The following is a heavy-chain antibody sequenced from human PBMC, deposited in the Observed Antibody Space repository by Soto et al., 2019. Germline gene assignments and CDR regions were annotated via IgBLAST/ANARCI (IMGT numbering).Heavy chain of an antibody. J-gene: IGHJ5*02. CDR1: GFTFGTTD. D-gene: IGHD3-10*01. V-gene: IGHV3-23*01. CDR2: IDGSGGIT. Sequence: SLRLSCAASGFTFGTTDMSWVRQAPGEGLEWVSTIDGSGGITYYADSVKGRFTISRDNSRNTVYLQMNSLRGDDTALYYCVKNSGWFNTWGQGALVTVSS. CDR3: VKNSGWFNT.